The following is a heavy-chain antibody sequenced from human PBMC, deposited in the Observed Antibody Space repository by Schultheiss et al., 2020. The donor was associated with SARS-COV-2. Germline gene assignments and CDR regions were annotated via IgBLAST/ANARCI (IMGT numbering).Heavy chain of an antibody. CDR2: ISYDGSNK. J-gene: IGHJ4*02. Sequence: GGSLRLSCAASGFTFSSYGMHWVRQAPGKGLEWVAVISYDGSNKYYADSVKGRFTISRDNSKNTLYLQMNSLRAEDMAVYYCARGLAIAVAGTIYFDYWGQGTLVTVSS. CDR1: GFTFSSYG. CDR3: ARGLAIAVAGTIYFDY. V-gene: IGHV3-30*03. D-gene: IGHD6-19*01.